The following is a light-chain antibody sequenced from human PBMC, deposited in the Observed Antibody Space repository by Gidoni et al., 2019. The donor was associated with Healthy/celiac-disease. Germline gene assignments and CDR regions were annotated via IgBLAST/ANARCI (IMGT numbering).Light chain of an antibody. CDR3: QQYGSSPET. V-gene: IGKV3-20*01. CDR2: GAS. Sequence: EIVFTQSPGTLSLSPGERATLSCRASQRVGTSYLTCYQQEPGQPPRLLIYGASSRATGIPDRLSGSGSGTDFTLTISRLELEDFAVYYCQQYGSSPETFXQXTKVEIK. J-gene: IGKJ1*01. CDR1: QRVGTSY.